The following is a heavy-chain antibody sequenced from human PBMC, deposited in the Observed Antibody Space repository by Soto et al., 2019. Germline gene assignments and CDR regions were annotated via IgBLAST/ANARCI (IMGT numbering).Heavy chain of an antibody. CDR1: GFTFSTFA. CDR2: VSGSGGST. J-gene: IGHJ6*03. Sequence: PGGSLRLSCAASGFTFSTFAMSWVRQAPGKGLEWVSGVSGSGGSTYYADSVRGRFTISRDNPKNTLYLQMSSLRAEDTAVYYCAKDSIAVAFYYYYMDVWGKGTTVTVSS. D-gene: IGHD6-19*01. V-gene: IGHV3-23*01. CDR3: AKDSIAVAFYYYYMDV.